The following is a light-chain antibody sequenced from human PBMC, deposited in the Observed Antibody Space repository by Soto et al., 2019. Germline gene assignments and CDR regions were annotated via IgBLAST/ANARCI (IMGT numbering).Light chain of an antibody. CDR1: QSVSNSF. CDR3: QQYSSIPHT. CDR2: GVS. J-gene: IGKJ2*01. Sequence: ESVLTQSPATLSLSPGERATLSCRASQSVSNSFFAWYQQKPGQAPRLLIYGVSSRATGIPDRFSGSGSGTDFTLTISRLEPADFVVYYCQQYSSIPHTFGQGTKLEVK. V-gene: IGKV3-20*01.